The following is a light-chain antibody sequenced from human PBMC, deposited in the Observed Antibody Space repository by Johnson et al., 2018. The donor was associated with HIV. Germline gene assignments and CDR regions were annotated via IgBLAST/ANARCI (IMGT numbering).Light chain of an antibody. CDR1: SSNIGNNY. CDR2: ESN. V-gene: IGLV1-51*02. Sequence: QSVLTQPPSVSAAPGQEVTISCSGSSSNIGNNYVSWYQQLPGTAPKLLIYESNKRPSGIPDRFSVSKSGTSATLGITGLQTGDEADYYCGTWDSSLSTYVFGSGTKVTVL. CDR3: GTWDSSLSTYV. J-gene: IGLJ1*01.